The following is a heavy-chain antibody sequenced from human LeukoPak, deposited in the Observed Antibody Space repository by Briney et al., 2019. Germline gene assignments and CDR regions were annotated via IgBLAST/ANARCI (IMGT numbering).Heavy chain of an antibody. D-gene: IGHD6-6*01. CDR3: AGGSTIAAREGPLDY. CDR2: ISRSGTRI. V-gene: IGHV3-48*03. Sequence: GGSLRLSCAASGFTFSSYEMNWVRQAPGRGLEWVSYISRSGTRIYYADSVKGRFTISRDNAKNSLYLQMNSLRAEDTAVYYCAGGSTIAAREGPLDYWGQGALVTVSS. J-gene: IGHJ4*02. CDR1: GFTFSSYE.